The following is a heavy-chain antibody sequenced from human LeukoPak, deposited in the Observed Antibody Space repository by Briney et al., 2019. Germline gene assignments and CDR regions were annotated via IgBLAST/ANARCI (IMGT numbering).Heavy chain of an antibody. D-gene: IGHD3-10*01. CDR2: IYSNGHI. CDR3: ARRHYGSGNIDS. J-gene: IGHJ4*02. V-gene: IGHV4-39*01. Sequence: GSLRLSCAASGFTFSRHWMTWVRQAPGKGLEWIGDIYSNGHISYNPSLKSRAAISVDTSKNQFSLNLSSVTAADTAVYYCARRHYGSGNIDSWGQGTLVTVSS. CDR1: GFTFSRHW.